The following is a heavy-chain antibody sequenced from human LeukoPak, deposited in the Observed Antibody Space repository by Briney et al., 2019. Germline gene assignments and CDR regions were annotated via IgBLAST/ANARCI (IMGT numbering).Heavy chain of an antibody. J-gene: IGHJ4*02. CDR3: ARGPSPYYYDSSGFGRAFDY. Sequence: PSETLSLTCTVSGGSISSYYWSWIRQPPGKGLEWIGYIYFSGSTNYNPSLKSRVTISVDTSKNQFSLKLSSVTAADTAVYYCARGPSPYYYDSSGFGRAFDYWGQGTLVTVSS. CDR2: IYFSGST. V-gene: IGHV4-59*01. D-gene: IGHD3-22*01. CDR1: GGSISSYY.